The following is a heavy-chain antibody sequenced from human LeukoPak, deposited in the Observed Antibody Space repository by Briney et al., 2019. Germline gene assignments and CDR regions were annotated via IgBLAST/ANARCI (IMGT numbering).Heavy chain of an antibody. V-gene: IGHV3-53*01. D-gene: IGHD3-10*01. CDR3: AKGNSAGSSKSWFDP. CDR1: GFSVSSNY. J-gene: IGHJ5*02. CDR2: IYSGGST. Sequence: GGSLRLSCAASGFSVSSNYMSWVRQAPGKGLEWVSVIYSGGSTYYADSVKGRFTISRDNSKNTVYLQVNSLSAEDTAVYYCAKGNSAGSSKSWFDPWGQGTLVTVSS.